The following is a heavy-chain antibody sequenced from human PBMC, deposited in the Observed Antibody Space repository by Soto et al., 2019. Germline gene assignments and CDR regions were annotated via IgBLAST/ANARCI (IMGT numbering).Heavy chain of an antibody. J-gene: IGHJ4*02. Sequence: GASVKVSCKASGYAFTMYAIHWVRQAPGQRLEWMGWIHSGNGNTKYSQKFQGRVTITRDTSASTAYMELSSLRSEDTAVYYCARRSGRYFDHWGQGTLVTVSS. CDR3: ARRSGRYFDH. D-gene: IGHD6-19*01. CDR1: GYAFTMYA. CDR2: IHSGNGNT. V-gene: IGHV1-3*01.